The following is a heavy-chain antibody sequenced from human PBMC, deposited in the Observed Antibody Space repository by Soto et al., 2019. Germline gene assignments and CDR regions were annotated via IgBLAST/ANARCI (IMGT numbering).Heavy chain of an antibody. J-gene: IGHJ4*02. CDR1: GGSVSSSNYY. Sequence: QLQLQESGPGLVKPSETLSLTCTVSGGSVSSSNYYWGWIRQSPGKGLEWIGSIYYSGSTYYNPSLERRVPISVDKSQNQFSLKVISVTAADTAVYYCARLEGLATISYYFDYWGQGTLVTVSS. D-gene: IGHD3-9*01. V-gene: IGHV4-39*01. CDR2: IYYSGST. CDR3: ARLEGLATISYYFDY.